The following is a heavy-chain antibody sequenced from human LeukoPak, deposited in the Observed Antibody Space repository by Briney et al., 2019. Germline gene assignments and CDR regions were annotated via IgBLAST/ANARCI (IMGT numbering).Heavy chain of an antibody. Sequence: SETLSLTCAVYGGSFSGYYWSWIRQPPGKGLEWIGEINHSGSTNYNPSLKSRVTISVDTSKNQFSLKLSSVTAADTAVYYCAAGYAGANFDCWGQGTLVTVSS. CDR1: GGSFSGYY. J-gene: IGHJ4*02. D-gene: IGHD5-12*01. CDR2: INHSGST. V-gene: IGHV4-34*01. CDR3: AAGYAGANFDC.